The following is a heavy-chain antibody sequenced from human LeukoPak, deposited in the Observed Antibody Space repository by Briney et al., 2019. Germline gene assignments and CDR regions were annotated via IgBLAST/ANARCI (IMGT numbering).Heavy chain of an antibody. V-gene: IGHV4-39*07. CDR1: GGSISSTSYY. D-gene: IGHD3-22*01. Sequence: PSETLSLTYTVSGGSISSTSYYWGWIRQPPGKGLEWIGSAYYSGTTYNSPSLKSRVTISVDTSKNQFSLKLSSVTAADTAVYYRARAIVGYYYDSSGYRFDAFDIWGQGTMVTVSS. J-gene: IGHJ3*02. CDR3: ARAIVGYYYDSSGYRFDAFDI. CDR2: AYYSGTT.